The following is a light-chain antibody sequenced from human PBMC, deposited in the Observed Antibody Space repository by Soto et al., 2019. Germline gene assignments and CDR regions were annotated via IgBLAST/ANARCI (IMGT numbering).Light chain of an antibody. Sequence: VLTQSPGTLSLSPGERATLSCRASQSVSSSYLAWYQQKPGQAPRLLIYGASSRATGIPDRFSGSGSGTDFTLTISRLEPEDFAVYYCQQYGSSPLITCGQGTRLETK. CDR1: QSVSSSY. CDR2: GAS. CDR3: QQYGSSPLIT. V-gene: IGKV3-20*01. J-gene: IGKJ5*01.